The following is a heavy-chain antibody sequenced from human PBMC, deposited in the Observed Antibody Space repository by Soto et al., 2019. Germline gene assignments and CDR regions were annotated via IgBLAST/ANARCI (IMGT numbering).Heavy chain of an antibody. CDR1: GGSISNGGYY. V-gene: IGHV4-31*03. Sequence: SETLSLTCTVSGGSISNGGYYWSWIRQHPGKGLEWIGYIYYSGSTYFNPSLKSRVTISVDTSKNQFSLKLSSVTAADTAVYYCARDQAAAGTDVWGQGTTVTVSS. CDR2: IYYSGST. D-gene: IGHD6-13*01. CDR3: ARDQAAAGTDV. J-gene: IGHJ6*02.